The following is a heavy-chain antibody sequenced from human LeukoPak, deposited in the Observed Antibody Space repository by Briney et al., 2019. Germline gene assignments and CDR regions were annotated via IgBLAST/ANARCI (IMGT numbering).Heavy chain of an antibody. CDR3: ARQLVDFWAPRYFDY. CDR1: GGSISSSSYY. Sequence: SETLSLTCTASGGSISSSSYYWGWIRQPPGKGLEWIGSIYYSGSTYYNPSLKSRVTISVDTSKNQFSLKLSSVTAADTAVYYCARQLVDFWAPRYFDYWGQGTLVTVSS. CDR2: IYYSGST. V-gene: IGHV4-39*01. J-gene: IGHJ4*02. D-gene: IGHD3-3*01.